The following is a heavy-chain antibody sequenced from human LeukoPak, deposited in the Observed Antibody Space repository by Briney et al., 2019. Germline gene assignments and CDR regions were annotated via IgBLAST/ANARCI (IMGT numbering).Heavy chain of an antibody. CDR1: GFTFSSYS. J-gene: IGHJ4*02. D-gene: IGHD3/OR15-3a*01. V-gene: IGHV3-21*01. CDR2: ISSSSTYI. CDR3: ARGTGAGLVQAYYFDY. Sequence: GGSLRLSCAASGFTFSSYSMNWVRQAPGKGLEWVSSISSSSTYIYYADSVKGRFTISRDNANNPLYLQMNSLRAEDTAVYYCARGTGAGLVQAYYFDYWGQGTLVTVSS.